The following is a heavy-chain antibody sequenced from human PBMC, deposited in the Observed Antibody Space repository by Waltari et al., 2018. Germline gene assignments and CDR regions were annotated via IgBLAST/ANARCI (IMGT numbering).Heavy chain of an antibody. Sequence: QVQLVQSGAEVKKPGSSVKVSCKASGGTFSSYAISWVRQAPGQGLEWMGGISPIVGTANYAKKFQGRVTITTDESTSTAYMELSSLRSEDTAVYYCARARAAYDAFDIWGQGTMVTVSS. CDR3: ARARAAYDAFDI. V-gene: IGHV1-69*05. CDR1: GGTFSSYA. CDR2: ISPIVGTA. J-gene: IGHJ3*02.